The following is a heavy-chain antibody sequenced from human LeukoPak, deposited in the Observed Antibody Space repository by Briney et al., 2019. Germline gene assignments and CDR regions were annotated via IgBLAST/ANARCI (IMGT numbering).Heavy chain of an antibody. V-gene: IGHV4-39*07. CDR2: IYYSGST. CDR3: ARDGGGFHDYPFDY. J-gene: IGHJ4*02. Sequence: SETLSLTCTVSGGSISSSSYYWGWIRQPPGKGLEWIESIYYSGSTYYNPSLKSRVTISVDTSKNQFSLKLSSVTAADTAVYYCARDGGGFHDYPFDYWGQGTLVTVSS. D-gene: IGHD4-11*01. CDR1: GGSISSSSYY.